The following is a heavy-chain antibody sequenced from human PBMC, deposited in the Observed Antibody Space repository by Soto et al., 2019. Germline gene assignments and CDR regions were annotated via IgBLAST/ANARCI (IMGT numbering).Heavy chain of an antibody. J-gene: IGHJ4*02. Sequence: GGPLRLSCAASGFTFSSYGMHWVRQAPGKGLEWVAVISYDGSNKYYADSVKGRFTISRDNSKNTLYLQMNSLRAEDTAVYYCAKDPSPNYYYDSSGYLDYWGQGTLVTVSS. V-gene: IGHV3-30*18. CDR3: AKDPSPNYYYDSSGYLDY. D-gene: IGHD3-22*01. CDR1: GFTFSSYG. CDR2: ISYDGSNK.